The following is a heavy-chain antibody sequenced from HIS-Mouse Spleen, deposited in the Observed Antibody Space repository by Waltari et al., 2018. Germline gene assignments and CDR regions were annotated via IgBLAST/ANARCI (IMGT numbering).Heavy chain of an antibody. V-gene: IGHV2-70*15. Sequence: QVTLRESGPALVKPTQTLTLTCTFSGFSLSTSGMCVSWIRHPPGKALEWLARIDWDDDKYYSTSLKTRLTISRDTSKNQVVLTMTNMDPLDTATYYCARIAEGHTSGWYAFDYWGQGTLVTVSS. D-gene: IGHD6-19*01. CDR3: ARIAEGHTSGWYAFDY. CDR2: IDWDDDK. CDR1: GFSLSTSGMC. J-gene: IGHJ4*02.